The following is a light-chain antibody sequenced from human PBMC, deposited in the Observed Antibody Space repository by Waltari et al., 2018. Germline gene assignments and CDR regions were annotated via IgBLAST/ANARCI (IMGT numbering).Light chain of an antibody. CDR2: RNN. CDR1: SSNIGSNY. J-gene: IGLJ3*02. Sequence: QSVLTQPPSASGTPGQRVPISCSGSSSNIGSNYVYWYQQLPGTAPKLLIYRNNQRPSGVPARFSGSKSGTSASLAISGLRSEDEADYYCAAWDDSLSGVFGGGTKLTVL. CDR3: AAWDDSLSGV. V-gene: IGLV1-47*01.